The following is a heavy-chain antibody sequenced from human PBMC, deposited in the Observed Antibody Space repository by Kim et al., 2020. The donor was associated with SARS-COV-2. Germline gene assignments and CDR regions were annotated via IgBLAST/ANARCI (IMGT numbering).Heavy chain of an antibody. CDR2: MNPNSGNT. CDR1: GYTFTSYD. CDR3: AGDYYYYYGMYV. Sequence: ASVKVSCKASGYTFTSYDINWVRQATGQGLEWMGWMNPNSGNTGYAQKFQGRVTMTRNTSISTAYMELSSLRSEDTAVYYCAGDYYYYYGMYVWGQGTTVTVSS. V-gene: IGHV1-8*02. J-gene: IGHJ6*02.